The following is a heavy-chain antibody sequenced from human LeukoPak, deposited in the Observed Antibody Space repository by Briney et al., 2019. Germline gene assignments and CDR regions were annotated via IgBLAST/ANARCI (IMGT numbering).Heavy chain of an antibody. CDR2: TYYRSKWYN. J-gene: IGHJ5*02. Sequence: SQTLSLTCAISGDSVSSNSAAWNWIRQSPSRGLEWLGRTYYRSKWYNDYAVSVKSRITINPDTSKNQFSLQLNSVTPEDTAVYYCARHLRYCSSTSCYGPNWFDPWGQGTLVTVSS. D-gene: IGHD2-2*01. CDR1: GDSVSSNSAA. CDR3: ARHLRYCSSTSCYGPNWFDP. V-gene: IGHV6-1*01.